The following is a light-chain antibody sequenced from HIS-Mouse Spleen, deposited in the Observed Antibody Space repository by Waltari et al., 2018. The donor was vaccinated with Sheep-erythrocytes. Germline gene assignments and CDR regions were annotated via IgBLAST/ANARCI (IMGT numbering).Light chain of an antibody. J-gene: IGLJ2*01. CDR3: SSYTSSSTQV. CDR1: SSDVGGYNY. CDR2: EVS. Sequence: QSALTQPASVSESPGQSITISCTGTSSDVGGYNYVSWYQQHPGKAPKLMIYEVSNRASGVSNRFSGSKSGNTASLTISGLQAEDEADYYCSSYTSSSTQVFGGGTKLTVL. V-gene: IGLV2-14*01.